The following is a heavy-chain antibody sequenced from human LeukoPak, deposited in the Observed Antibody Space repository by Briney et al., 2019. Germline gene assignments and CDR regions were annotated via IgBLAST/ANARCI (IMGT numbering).Heavy chain of an antibody. V-gene: IGHV1-18*01. D-gene: IGHD1-26*01. CDR3: AREVSEVGATYFDY. CDR2: ISAYNGNT. Sequence: ASVKVSCKASGYTFISYGISWVQQAPGQGLEWMGWISAYNGNTNYAQKLQGRVTMTTDTFTITAYMELRSLRSDDTAVYYCAREVSEVGATYFDYWGQGTLVTVSS. J-gene: IGHJ4*02. CDR1: GYTFISYG.